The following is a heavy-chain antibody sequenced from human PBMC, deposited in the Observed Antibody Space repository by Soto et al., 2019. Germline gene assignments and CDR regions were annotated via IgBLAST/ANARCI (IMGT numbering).Heavy chain of an antibody. Sequence: VQLVQSGAEVKKPGASVKVSCKASGYTFTSYGISWVRQAPGQGLEWMGWISAYNGNTNYAQKLQGRVTMTTDTSTSTAYMELRSLRSDDTAVYYCARDPPHTYGDYKPNWFDPWGQGTLVTVSS. D-gene: IGHD4-17*01. V-gene: IGHV1-18*01. CDR3: ARDPPHTYGDYKPNWFDP. J-gene: IGHJ5*02. CDR2: ISAYNGNT. CDR1: GYTFTSYG.